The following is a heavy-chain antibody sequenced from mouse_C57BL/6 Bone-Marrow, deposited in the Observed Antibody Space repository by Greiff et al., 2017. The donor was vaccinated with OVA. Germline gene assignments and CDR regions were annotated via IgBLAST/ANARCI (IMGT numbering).Heavy chain of an antibody. CDR1: GYTFTDYY. D-gene: IGHD2-1*01. CDR2: INPNNGGT. V-gene: IGHV1-26*01. J-gene: IGHJ2*01. Sequence: EVQLQQSGPELVKPGASVKISCKASGYTFTDYYMNWVKQSHGKSLEWIGDINPNNGGTSYNQKFKGKATLTVDKSSSTAYIELRSLTSEDSAVYYCASGGNYVFDYWGQGTTLTVSS. CDR3: ASGGNYVFDY.